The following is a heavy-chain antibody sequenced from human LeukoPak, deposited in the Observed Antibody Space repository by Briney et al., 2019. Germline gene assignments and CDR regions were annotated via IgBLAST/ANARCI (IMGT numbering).Heavy chain of an antibody. J-gene: IGHJ4*02. Sequence: SETLSLTCTVSGGSISSYYWSWIRQPPGKGLEYIGYIHYSGSTNYNPSLKSRVTISVDTSKNQFSLKLRSVTAADTAVYYCARATRAARHFDYWGQGTLVTVSS. CDR1: GGSISSYY. CDR3: ARATRAARHFDY. CDR2: IHYSGST. V-gene: IGHV4-59*12. D-gene: IGHD6-6*01.